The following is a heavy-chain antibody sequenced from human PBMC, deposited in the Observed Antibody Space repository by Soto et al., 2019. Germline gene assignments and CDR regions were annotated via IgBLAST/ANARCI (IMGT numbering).Heavy chain of an antibody. CDR3: ARYTNAWYLDY. D-gene: IGHD2-2*02. J-gene: IGHJ4*02. CDR2: INHSGST. CDR1: GGSFSGYY. V-gene: IGHV4-34*01. Sequence: SETLSLTCAVYGGSFSGYYWTWIRQPPGTGLEWIGEINHSGSTNYNPSLKSRVTISVDMSKNQFSLHLNSVTPDDTAIYYCARYTNAWYLDYWGQGTRVT.